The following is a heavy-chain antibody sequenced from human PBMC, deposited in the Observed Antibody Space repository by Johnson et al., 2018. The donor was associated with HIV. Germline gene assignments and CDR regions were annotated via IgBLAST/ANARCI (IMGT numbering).Heavy chain of an antibody. V-gene: IGHV3-74*01. J-gene: IGHJ3*02. CDR3: ARIPGSGWEHDAFDI. D-gene: IGHD6-19*01. CDR1: GFIFSRSW. CDR2: SNSDGSST. Sequence: VQLVESGGGLVQPGGSLRLSCAASGFIFSRSWMHWVRQAPGKGLVWVSRSNSDGSSTSYADSVKGRFPISRDKAKNSLFLQMNSLRAEDTAVYYCARIPGSGWEHDAFDIWGQGTLVTVSS.